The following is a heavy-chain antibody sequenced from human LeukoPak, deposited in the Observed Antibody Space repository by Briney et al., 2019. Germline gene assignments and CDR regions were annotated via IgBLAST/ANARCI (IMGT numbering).Heavy chain of an antibody. CDR1: VYTFSIYE. J-gene: IGHJ4*02. Sequence: GGSLRLSCAPSVYTFSIYEMNWVRQAPEKGGECVSYISSSGSTIYYADSVKDRFTISRDNAKNSLYLQMNSLRAEGTAVYYCARAGSDIVVVPAFENYYFDYWGQGTLVTVSS. V-gene: IGHV3-48*03. CDR3: ARAGSDIVVVPAFENYYFDY. D-gene: IGHD2-2*01. CDR2: ISSSGSTI.